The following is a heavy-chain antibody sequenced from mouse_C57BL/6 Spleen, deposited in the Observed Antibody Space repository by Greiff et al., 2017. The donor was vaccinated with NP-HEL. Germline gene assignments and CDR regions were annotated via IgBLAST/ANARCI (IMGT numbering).Heavy chain of an antibody. CDR1: GYTFTSYG. Sequence: QVQLQQSGAELARPGASVKLSCKASGYTFTSYGISWVKQRTGQGLEWIGEIYPRSGNTYYNEKFKGKATLTADKSSCTAYMELRSLTSEDSAVYFCARGDSSGHGAYWGQGTLVTVSA. CDR2: IYPRSGNT. CDR3: ARGDSSGHGAY. V-gene: IGHV1-81*01. J-gene: IGHJ3*01. D-gene: IGHD3-2*02.